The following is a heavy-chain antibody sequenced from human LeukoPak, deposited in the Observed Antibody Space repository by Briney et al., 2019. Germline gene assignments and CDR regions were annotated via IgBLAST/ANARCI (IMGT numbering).Heavy chain of an antibody. J-gene: IGHJ4*02. CDR3: ARDVLAAVVSYFDY. Sequence: GGSLRLSCAASGFTFSSYNMNWVRQAPGKGLEWVSYISSSSRTIYYADSVKGRFTISRDNAKNSLYLQMNSLRAEDTAVYYCARDVLAAVVSYFDYWGQGTLVTVSS. V-gene: IGHV3-48*01. CDR2: ISSSSRTI. D-gene: IGHD3-3*02. CDR1: GFTFSSYN.